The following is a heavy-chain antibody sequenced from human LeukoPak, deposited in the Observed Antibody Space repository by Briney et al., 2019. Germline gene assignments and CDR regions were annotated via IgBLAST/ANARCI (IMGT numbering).Heavy chain of an antibody. V-gene: IGHV3-23*01. Sequence: GSLRLSCAASGFIFTNYAMTWVRQAPGQGLEWVSGITGSGGNTHYADSVRGRFTISRDNSRSMLYLQMNSLRAEDTAVYYCAKYVPSTTKPTRYFDYWGQGTLVTVSS. CDR2: ITGSGGNT. J-gene: IGHJ4*02. CDR3: AKYVPSTTKPTRYFDY. D-gene: IGHD4-17*01. CDR1: GFIFTNYA.